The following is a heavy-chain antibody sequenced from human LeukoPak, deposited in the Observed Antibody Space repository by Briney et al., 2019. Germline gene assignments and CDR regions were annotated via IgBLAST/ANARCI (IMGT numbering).Heavy chain of an antibody. J-gene: IGHJ6*03. D-gene: IGHD3-10*01. CDR1: GGSISSYY. CDR2: IYYSGST. Sequence: SETLSLTCTVSGGSISSYYWSWIRQPPGKGLEWIGYIYYSGSTNYNPSLKSRVTISVDTSKNQFSLKLSSVTAADTAVYYCARRASRMVRGATIYYYYYMDVWGKGTTVTISS. V-gene: IGHV4-59*12. CDR3: ARRASRMVRGATIYYYYYMDV.